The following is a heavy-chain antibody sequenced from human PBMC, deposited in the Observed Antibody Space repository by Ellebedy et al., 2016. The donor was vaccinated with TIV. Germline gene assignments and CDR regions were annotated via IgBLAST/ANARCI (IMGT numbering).Heavy chain of an antibody. V-gene: IGHV3-30*03. CDR1: GFTFSNYA. CDR3: AAAAGAGDDAFDI. D-gene: IGHD6-13*01. Sequence: GESLKISXAASGFTFSNYAIHWVRQAPGKGLEWVAVISYDGSNEYYADSVKGRFTISRDKAKNSLYLQMNSLRAEDTAVYYCAAAAGAGDDAFDIWGQGTMVTVSS. CDR2: ISYDGSNE. J-gene: IGHJ3*02.